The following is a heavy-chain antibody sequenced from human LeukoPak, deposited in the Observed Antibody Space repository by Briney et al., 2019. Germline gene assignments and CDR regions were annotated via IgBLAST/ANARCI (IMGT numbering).Heavy chain of an antibody. V-gene: IGHV1-58*02. J-gene: IGHJ4*02. D-gene: IGHD5-18*01. CDR3: ARDPNAMVTSLFDY. Sequence: SVKVSCKASGFTFTSSAMQWVRQARGQRLEWIGWIVVGSGNTNYAQKFQERVTITRDMSTSTAYMELSSLRSEDTAVYYCARDPNAMVTSLFDYWGQGTLVTVSS. CDR2: IVVGSGNT. CDR1: GFTFTSSA.